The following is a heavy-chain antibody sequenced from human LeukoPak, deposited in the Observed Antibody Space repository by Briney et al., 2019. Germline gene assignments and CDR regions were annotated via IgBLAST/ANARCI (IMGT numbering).Heavy chain of an antibody. Sequence: GGSLRLSCAASGFTFSSYSMNWVRQAPGKGLEWVSSISSSSSYIYYADSVKGRFTISRDNAKNSLCLQMNSLRAEDTAVYYCARAARGYSYGRPPPFDYWGQGTLVTVSS. CDR2: ISSSSSYI. J-gene: IGHJ4*02. D-gene: IGHD5-18*01. CDR3: ARAARGYSYGRPPPFDY. V-gene: IGHV3-21*01. CDR1: GFTFSSYS.